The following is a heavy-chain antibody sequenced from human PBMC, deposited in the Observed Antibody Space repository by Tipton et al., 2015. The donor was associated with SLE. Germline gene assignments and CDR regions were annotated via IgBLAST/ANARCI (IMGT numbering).Heavy chain of an antibody. D-gene: IGHD3-16*01. V-gene: IGHV4-34*01. CDR2: INHSGST. CDR3: ARGGGFDP. Sequence: LRLSCAASGFTFSDYYMSWIRQPPGKGLEWIGEINHSGSTNYNPSLKSRVTISVDTSKNQFSLKLSSVTAADTAVYYCARGGGFDPWGQGTLVTVSS. J-gene: IGHJ5*02. CDR1: GFTFSDYY.